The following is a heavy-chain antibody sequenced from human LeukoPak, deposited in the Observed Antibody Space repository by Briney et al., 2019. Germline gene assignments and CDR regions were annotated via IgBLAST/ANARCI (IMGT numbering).Heavy chain of an antibody. CDR3: AQWSRYFDY. J-gene: IGHJ4*02. CDR2: ISGSGYST. CDR1: GFTFNNYA. Sequence: GGSLRLSCVTSGFTFNNYAMTWVRQAPGKGLEWVSAISGSGYSTYYADSVKGRFTISRDNSKNTLYLQMNSLRAEDTALYFCAQWSRYFDYWGQGTLVTVSS. V-gene: IGHV3-23*01. D-gene: IGHD1-26*01.